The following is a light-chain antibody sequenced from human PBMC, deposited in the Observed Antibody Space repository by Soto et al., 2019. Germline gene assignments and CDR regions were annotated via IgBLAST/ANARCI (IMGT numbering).Light chain of an antibody. CDR1: QDISTS. CDR3: QQYYSYPYT. Sequence: AIRMTQSPSSFSASTGDRVTITCRASQDISTSLAWYQQKPGKAPKLLIYSASSLQSGVPANFSGSGSGTDFTLPISRLQSEDFATYYCQQYYSYPYTFGQGTKVEIK. CDR2: SAS. J-gene: IGKJ2*01. V-gene: IGKV1-8*01.